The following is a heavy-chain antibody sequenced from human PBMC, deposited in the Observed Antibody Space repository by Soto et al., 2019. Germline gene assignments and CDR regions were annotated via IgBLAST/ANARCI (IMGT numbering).Heavy chain of an antibody. V-gene: IGHV4-59*08. CDR2: IYYSGST. CDR3: ASGVLWYCSSTSCEHWFNP. J-gene: IGHJ5*02. Sequence: PSETLSLTCTVYGGSISSYYWSWIRQPPGKGLEWIGYIYYSGSTNYNPSLKSRVTISVDTSKNQFSLKLSSVTAADTAVYYCASGVLWYCSSTSCEHWFNPCGQGTLVTVS. CDR1: GGSISSYY. D-gene: IGHD2-2*01.